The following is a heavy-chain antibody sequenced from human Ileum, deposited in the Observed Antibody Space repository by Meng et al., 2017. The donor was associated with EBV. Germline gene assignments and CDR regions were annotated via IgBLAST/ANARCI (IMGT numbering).Heavy chain of an antibody. CDR1: GGSISTGNFY. Sequence: QLSLQESGPGLVKPSEPLPLTCIVSGGSISTGNFYWGWIRQSPGKALECIGTIYYRGNTFYNPSLKSRLTISIDTSKNEFSLTLRSVTAADTALYYCASAYDYGDYEAFAYWGPGSLVHGAS. J-gene: IGHJ4*01. CDR3: ASAYDYGDYEAFAY. V-gene: IGHV4-39*07. CDR2: IYYRGNT. D-gene: IGHD4-17*01.